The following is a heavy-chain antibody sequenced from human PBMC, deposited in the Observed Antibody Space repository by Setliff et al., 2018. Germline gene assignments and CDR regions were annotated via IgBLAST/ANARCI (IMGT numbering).Heavy chain of an antibody. Sequence: ASVKVSYKASGYTFTNFGFHWLRQAPGQGLEWMAMIITSTGKTSYAQKFQGRVTVTTDTYTGTGYMELRSLRSDDTAMYFCARFGGSCSSSSCYASDLWGQGTMVTVSS. CDR3: ARFGGSCSSSSCYASDL. J-gene: IGHJ3*01. CDR1: GYTFTNFG. D-gene: IGHD2-2*01. V-gene: IGHV1-18*01. CDR2: IITSTGKT.